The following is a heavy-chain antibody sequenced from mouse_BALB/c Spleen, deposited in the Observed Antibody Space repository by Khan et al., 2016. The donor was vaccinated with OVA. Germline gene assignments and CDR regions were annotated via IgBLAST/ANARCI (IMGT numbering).Heavy chain of an antibody. D-gene: IGHD2-3*01. V-gene: IGHV9-2-1*01. Sequence: QIQLVQSGPELKKPGETVKISCKASGYTFTDYSMHWVKPAPGKGLIYMGWINTETGEPTYADDFKGRFAFSLETSASTAYLQFNNLKNEDTATYFCARAAGYCDWFAYWGQGTLVTVSA. CDR2: INTETGEP. J-gene: IGHJ3*01. CDR3: ARAAGYCDWFAY. CDR1: GYTFTDYS.